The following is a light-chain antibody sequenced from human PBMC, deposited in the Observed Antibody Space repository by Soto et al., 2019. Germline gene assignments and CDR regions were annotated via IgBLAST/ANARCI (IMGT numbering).Light chain of an antibody. J-gene: IGKJ1*01. Sequence: DIQMTQSPSTLSASVGDRVTITCRASQSVSNWLAWYQQKPGKAPKLLIYDASTLESGVPSRFSGSGSATEFTLTISSLQPDDFATYYCQQYNSYSRAFGQGTKVEI. V-gene: IGKV1-5*01. CDR1: QSVSNW. CDR3: QQYNSYSRA. CDR2: DAS.